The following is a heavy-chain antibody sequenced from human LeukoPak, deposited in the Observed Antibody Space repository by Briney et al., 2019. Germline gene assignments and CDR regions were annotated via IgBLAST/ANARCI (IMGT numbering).Heavy chain of an antibody. J-gene: IGHJ4*02. Sequence: SETLSLTCTVSGGSISSYYWSWIRQPAGKGLEWIGRIYTSGSTNYNPSLKSRVTMSVDTSKNQFSLKLSSVTAADTAVYYCARGPRLLWFGESEAPYWGQGTLVTVSS. D-gene: IGHD3-10*01. CDR3: ARGPRLLWFGESEAPY. CDR1: GGSISSYY. CDR2: IYTSGST. V-gene: IGHV4-4*07.